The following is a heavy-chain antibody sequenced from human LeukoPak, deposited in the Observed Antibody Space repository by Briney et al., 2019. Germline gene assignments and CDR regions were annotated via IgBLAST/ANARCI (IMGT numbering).Heavy chain of an antibody. CDR2: ISSSSSYI. D-gene: IGHD3-22*01. Sequence: PGGSLRLSCAASGFTFSSYSMNWVRQAPGKGLEWVSSISSSSSYIYYTDSVKGRFTISRDNAKNSLYLQMNSLRAEDTAVYYCARVGYYDSSGPYDAFDIWGQGTMVTVSS. CDR1: GFTFSSYS. V-gene: IGHV3-21*01. J-gene: IGHJ3*02. CDR3: ARVGYYDSSGPYDAFDI.